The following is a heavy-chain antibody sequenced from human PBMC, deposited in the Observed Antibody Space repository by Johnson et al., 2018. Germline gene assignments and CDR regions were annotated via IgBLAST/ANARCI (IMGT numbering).Heavy chain of an antibody. J-gene: IGHJ1*01. V-gene: IGHV3-23*04. CDR1: GFTFSSYA. D-gene: IGHD6-19*01. CDR2: ISGSGGST. Sequence: VQLVQSGGGLVQPGGSLRLSCAASGFTFSSYAMSWVRQAPGKGLEWVSAISGSGGSTYYADSVKGRFTISRGNSKNTRDLQMNSLRAEDTAVYYCAKDRQWLVTSLEHWGQGTLVTVSS. CDR3: AKDRQWLVTSLEH.